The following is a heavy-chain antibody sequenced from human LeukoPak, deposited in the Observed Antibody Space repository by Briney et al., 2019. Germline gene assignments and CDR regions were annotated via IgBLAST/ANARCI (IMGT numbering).Heavy chain of an antibody. D-gene: IGHD3-9*01. Sequence: GGSLRLSCAASGFTFSSYSMNWVRQAPGKGLEWVSSISSSSSYIYYADSVKGRFTISRDNAKNSLYLQMNSLRAEDTAVYYCARDYYDILTGSTDAFDCWGQGTLVTVSS. CDR2: ISSSSSYI. CDR1: GFTFSSYS. CDR3: ARDYYDILTGSTDAFDC. V-gene: IGHV3-21*01. J-gene: IGHJ4*02.